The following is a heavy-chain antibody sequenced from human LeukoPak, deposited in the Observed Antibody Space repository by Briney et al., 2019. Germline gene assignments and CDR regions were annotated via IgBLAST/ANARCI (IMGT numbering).Heavy chain of an antibody. V-gene: IGHV4-39*07. J-gene: IGHJ6*03. CDR1: GGSISSSSYY. CDR3: ARGYAYYMDV. D-gene: IGHD2-8*01. Sequence: SETLSLTCTVSGGSISSSSYYWGWIRQPPGKGLEWIGSIYYSGSTYYNPSLKSRVTISVDTSKNQFSLKLRSVTAADTAVYYCARGYAYYMDVWGKGTTVTISS. CDR2: IYYSGST.